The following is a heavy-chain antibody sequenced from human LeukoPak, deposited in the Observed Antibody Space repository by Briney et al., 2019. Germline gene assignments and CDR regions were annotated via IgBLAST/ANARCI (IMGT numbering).Heavy chain of an antibody. CDR2: INSDGSST. CDR1: GFTFSSYW. D-gene: IGHD2-8*01. Sequence: GSLRLSCAASGFTFSSYWMHWVRQAPGKGLVWVSRINSDGSSTSYADSVKGRFTISRDNAKNTLYLQMNSLRAEDTAVYYCAREGRTNGVCYTWGPFDYWGQGTLVTVSS. CDR3: AREGRTNGVCYTWGPFDY. V-gene: IGHV3-74*01. J-gene: IGHJ4*02.